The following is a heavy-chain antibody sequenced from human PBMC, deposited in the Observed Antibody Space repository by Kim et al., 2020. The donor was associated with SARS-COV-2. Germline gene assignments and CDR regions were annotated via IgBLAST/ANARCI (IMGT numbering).Heavy chain of an antibody. CDR2: IRFDGSNQ. Sequence: GGSLRLSCAASGFTFSSYGMFWVRQAPGEGLEWVALIRFDGSNQRYGDSVKGRFTISRDNSNNRVYLQMNSLRAEDTAVYYCARENTLSSFSMGAPDYWGQGTLVTVSS. D-gene: IGHD3-16*01. CDR3: ARENTLSSFSMGAPDY. CDR1: GFTFSSYG. V-gene: IGHV3-33*07. J-gene: IGHJ1*01.